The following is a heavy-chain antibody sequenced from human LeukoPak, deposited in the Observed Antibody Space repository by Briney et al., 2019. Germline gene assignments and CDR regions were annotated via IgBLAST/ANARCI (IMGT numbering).Heavy chain of an antibody. V-gene: IGHV3-30*04. D-gene: IGHD6-13*01. CDR1: GFTFSSYA. J-gene: IGHJ4*02. CDR2: ISYDGSNK. Sequence: GGSLRLSCAASGFTFSSYAMHWVRQAPGKGLEWVAVISYDGSNKYYADPVKGRFTISRDNSKNTLYLQMNSLRAEDTAVYYCARDPYSSSWLDYWGQGTLVTVSS. CDR3: ARDPYSSSWLDY.